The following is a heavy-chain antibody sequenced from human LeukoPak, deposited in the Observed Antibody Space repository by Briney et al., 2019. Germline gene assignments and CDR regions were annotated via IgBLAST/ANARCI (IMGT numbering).Heavy chain of an antibody. D-gene: IGHD5-12*01. CDR1: GRSISSGGYY. V-gene: IGHV4-31*03. Sequence: PSQTLSLTCTVSGRSISSGGYYWSWIRQHPGKGLEWIAYIYYSGSTYYNPSPKTRVTISVDTSKNQFSVKLRSVTAVDTAVFYCASGNSGYDTNNWFDPWGQGTLVSVSS. J-gene: IGHJ5*02. CDR3: ASGNSGYDTNNWFDP. CDR2: IYYSGST.